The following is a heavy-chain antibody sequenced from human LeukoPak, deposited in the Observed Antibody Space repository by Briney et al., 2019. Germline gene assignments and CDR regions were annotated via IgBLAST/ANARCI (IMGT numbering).Heavy chain of an antibody. D-gene: IGHD3-9*01. V-gene: IGHV3-64D*06. Sequence: GGSLRLSCSPSGFTFSNHFMHWVRQAPGKGLEYVSRIGPNGASTLYADSVKGRFTISRDNSKNALYLQLTSLRLEDTALYYCVKDLTGTWSFDYWGQGTLVTVSS. J-gene: IGHJ4*02. CDR1: GFTFSNHF. CDR2: IGPNGAST. CDR3: VKDLTGTWSFDY.